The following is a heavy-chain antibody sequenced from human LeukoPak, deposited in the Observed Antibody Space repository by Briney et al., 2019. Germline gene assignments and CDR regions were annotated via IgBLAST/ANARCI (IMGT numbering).Heavy chain of an antibody. CDR2: IYYSGST. D-gene: IGHD2-2*01. Sequence: PSETLSLTCTVSGGSISSSSYYWGWIRQPPGKGLEWIGSIYYSGSTYYNPSLKSRVTISVDTSKNQFSLKLSSVTPADTAVYYSARHALGIVVVPAAISYYYYYMDVWGKGTTVTVSS. V-gene: IGHV4-39*01. J-gene: IGHJ6*03. CDR3: ARHALGIVVVPAAISYYYYYMDV. CDR1: GGSISSSSYY.